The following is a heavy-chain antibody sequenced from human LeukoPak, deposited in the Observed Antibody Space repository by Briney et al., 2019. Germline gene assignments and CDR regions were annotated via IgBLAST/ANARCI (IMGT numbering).Heavy chain of an antibody. CDR3: ARAFSSGWSFDY. D-gene: IGHD6-19*01. Sequence: GGSLRLSCAASGFTFSSYGMNWVRQAPGKGLEWVSLINSGGSTYYADSVKGRFTISRNNSKNTLYLQMNSLRAEDTAVYYCARAFSSGWSFDYWGQGTLVTVSS. J-gene: IGHJ4*02. CDR2: INSGGST. CDR1: GFTFSSYG. V-gene: IGHV3-66*01.